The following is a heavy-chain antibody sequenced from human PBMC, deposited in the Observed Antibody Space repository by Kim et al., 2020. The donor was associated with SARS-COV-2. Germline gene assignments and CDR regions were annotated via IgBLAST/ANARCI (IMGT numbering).Heavy chain of an antibody. J-gene: IGHJ4*02. CDR3: VRGHYGKIVGEY. CDR1: GYTFTDYG. D-gene: IGHD1-26*01. Sequence: ASVKVSCKASGYTFTDYGFSWVRQAPGQGLKWMGWIDSDNGNTNYAQNLQGRVTMTADTSTSTAYMELMSLRSDDTAMYYCVRGHYGKIVGEYWGQGTLVTVSS. CDR2: IDSDNGNT. V-gene: IGHV1-18*01.